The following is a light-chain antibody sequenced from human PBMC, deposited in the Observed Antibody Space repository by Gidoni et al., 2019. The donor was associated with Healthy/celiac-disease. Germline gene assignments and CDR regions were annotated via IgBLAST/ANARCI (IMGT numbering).Light chain of an antibody. V-gene: IGLV1-44*01. Sequence: QSVLTPPPSPSGTPGQRVTISCSGSSSNIGSNTVNWYQQLPGTAPKLLIYSNNQRPSGVPDRFSGSKSGTSASLAISGLQSEDEADYYCAAWDDSLNGSYVFGTGTKVTVL. J-gene: IGLJ1*01. CDR3: AAWDDSLNGSYV. CDR1: SSNIGSNT. CDR2: SNN.